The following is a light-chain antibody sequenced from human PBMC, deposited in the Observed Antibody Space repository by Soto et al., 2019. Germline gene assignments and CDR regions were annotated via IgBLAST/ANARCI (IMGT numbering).Light chain of an antibody. V-gene: IGKV3-20*01. CDR1: QGVSTDY. Sequence: PVTQGLSPLQRATLSYRASQGVSTDYLAWYQQKPGQAPRLLVYGASNRAAGIPDRFSGSGSGTDFTLTISSVEPEDFAVYYCQQYSSLSWTFGQGTKVDIK. CDR3: QQYSSLSWT. J-gene: IGKJ1*01. CDR2: GAS.